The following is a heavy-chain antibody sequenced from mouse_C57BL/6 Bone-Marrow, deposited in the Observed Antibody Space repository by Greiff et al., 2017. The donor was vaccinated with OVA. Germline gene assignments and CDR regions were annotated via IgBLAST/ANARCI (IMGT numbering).Heavy chain of an antibody. J-gene: IGHJ2*01. Sequence: EVQVVESGGDLVKPGGSLKLSCAASGFTFSSYGMSWVRQTPDKRLEWVATISSGGSYTYYPDSVKGRFTISRDNAKNTLYLQMSSLKSEDTAMYYCARRIITTVGHDYWGQGTTLTVSS. D-gene: IGHD1-1*01. CDR1: GFTFSSYG. V-gene: IGHV5-6*01. CDR3: ARRIITTVGHDY. CDR2: ISSGGSYT.